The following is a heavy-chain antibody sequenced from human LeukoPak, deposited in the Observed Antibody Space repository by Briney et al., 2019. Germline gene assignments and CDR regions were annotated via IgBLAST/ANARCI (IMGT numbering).Heavy chain of an antibody. CDR3: ARGGVPSSSSNYFDY. CDR2: IYTGGTT. D-gene: IGHD6-6*01. J-gene: IGHJ4*02. V-gene: IGHV3-53*01. Sequence: GGSLRLSCAASGFTVSSNYMSWVRQAPGKGLEWVSLIYTGGTTYYADSVKGRFTISRDNSKNTLYLQMNSLRAEDTAVYYCARGGVPSSSSNYFDYWGQGTLVTVSS. CDR1: GFTVSSNY.